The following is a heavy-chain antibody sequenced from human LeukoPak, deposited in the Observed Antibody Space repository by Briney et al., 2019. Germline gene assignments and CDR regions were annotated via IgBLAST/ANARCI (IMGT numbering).Heavy chain of an antibody. J-gene: IGHJ4*02. D-gene: IGHD6-25*01. V-gene: IGHV4-4*01. CDR3: GTTEHDSGDY. CDR1: GDSITNSNW. CDR2: VYPSGST. Sequence: PETLSLTCAVSGDSITNSNWWTWIRQPPGKGLEWIGEVYPSGSTNYSPSLKSRLTISVDKSKNQFSLTLNSVTAADTAVYFCGTTEHDSGDYWGQGTLVTVSS.